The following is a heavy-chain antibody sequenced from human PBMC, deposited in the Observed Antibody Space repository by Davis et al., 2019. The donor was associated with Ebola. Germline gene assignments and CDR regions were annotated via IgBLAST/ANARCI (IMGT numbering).Heavy chain of an antibody. CDR3: ARGGDYGNWFDP. D-gene: IGHD4-17*01. J-gene: IGHJ5*02. CDR2: IRVSNGNT. Sequence: AASVKVSCKASGYTFTSYDINWVRQAPGQGLEWMGWIRVSNGNTKYAQKLQGRVTMTTDTSTSTAYMELRSLRSDDTAVYYCARGGDYGNWFDPWGQGTLVTVSS. CDR1: GYTFTSYD. V-gene: IGHV1-18*01.